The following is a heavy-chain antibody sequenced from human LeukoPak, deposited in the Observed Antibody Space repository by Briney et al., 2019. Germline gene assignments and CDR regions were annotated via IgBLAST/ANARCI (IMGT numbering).Heavy chain of an antibody. CDR3: ARGAVRGGTNFDY. Sequence: QTLSLTCAISGDSVSGSPAVWDWIRQSPSRGLEWLGRAYYRSRWYIDYAVSVKGRITITPDTSKNQFSLQLNSVTPEDTAVYYCARGAVRGGTNFDYWGQGTLVTVSS. D-gene: IGHD3-10*01. V-gene: IGHV6-1*01. J-gene: IGHJ4*02. CDR1: GDSVSGSPAV. CDR2: AYYRSRWYI.